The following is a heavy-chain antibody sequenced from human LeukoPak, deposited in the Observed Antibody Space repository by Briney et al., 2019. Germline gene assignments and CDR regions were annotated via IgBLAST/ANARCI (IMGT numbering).Heavy chain of an antibody. CDR2: IYHRGST. V-gene: IGHV4-30-2*01. CDR1: GGSISSGGYY. D-gene: IGHD3-9*01. CDR3: ARAPYDILTGYFLFDS. J-gene: IGHJ4*02. Sequence: PSETLSLTCTVSGGSISSGGYYWSWIRQPPGRGLEWIGYIYHRGSTSYNPSLRSRVTVSLDKSRNQFSLNLYSVTAADTAVYYCARAPYDILTGYFLFDSWGQGTLITVSS.